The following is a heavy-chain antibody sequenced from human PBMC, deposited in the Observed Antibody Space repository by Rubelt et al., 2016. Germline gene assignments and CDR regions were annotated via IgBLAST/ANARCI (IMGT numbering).Heavy chain of an antibody. V-gene: IGHV4-34*01. J-gene: IGHJ4*02. Sequence: QVQLQLWGAGLLKPSETLSLTCAVYGGSFSGYYWSWIRQAPGKGLEWIGEINHSGTTNNNPSLKSRVTTSVDTSKKQFSRKLGSVTAADTAVYYCARGHKWYDRSGYPIDKFAYWGQGSLVTVSS. CDR2: INHSGTT. CDR1: GGSFSGYY. D-gene: IGHD3-22*01. CDR3: ARGHKWYDRSGYPIDKFAY.